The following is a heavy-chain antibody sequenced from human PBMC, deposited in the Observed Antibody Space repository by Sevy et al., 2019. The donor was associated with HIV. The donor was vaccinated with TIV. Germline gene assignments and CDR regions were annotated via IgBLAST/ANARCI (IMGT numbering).Heavy chain of an antibody. Sequence: GGSLRLSCAASGFTFSSYAMSWVRQAPGKGLEWVSAISGSGGSTYYADSVKGGFTISRDNSKNTLYLRMNTLRAENTAEYYCVKVNHSSAAEHYYGSGSYVTLRYYYYGIDDWGQGTTVTVSS. CDR1: GFTFSSYA. V-gene: IGHV3-23*01. CDR3: VKVNHSSAAEHYYGSGSYVTLRYYYYGIDD. CDR2: ISGSGGST. J-gene: IGHJ6*02. D-gene: IGHD3-10*01.